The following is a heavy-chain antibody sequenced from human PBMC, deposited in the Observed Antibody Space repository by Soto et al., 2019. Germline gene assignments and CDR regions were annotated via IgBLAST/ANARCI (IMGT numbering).Heavy chain of an antibody. D-gene: IGHD2-15*01. CDR2: ISYDGSNK. CDR3: AKDRARYCGGGSCYSIFDS. CDR1: GFTFSSYG. J-gene: IGHJ4*02. Sequence: QVQLVESGGGVVQPGRSLRLSCAASGFTFSSYGMHWVRQAPGKGLEWVAVISYDGSNKYYADSVKGRFTISRDNSKNTLYRQMNSLRAEDTAVYYCAKDRARYCGGGSCYSIFDSWGQGTLVTVSS. V-gene: IGHV3-30*18.